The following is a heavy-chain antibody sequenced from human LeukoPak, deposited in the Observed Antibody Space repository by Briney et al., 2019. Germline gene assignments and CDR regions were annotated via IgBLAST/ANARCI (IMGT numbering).Heavy chain of an antibody. J-gene: IGHJ4*02. CDR1: GFTFSSYA. D-gene: IGHD2-15*01. CDR3: ANGGWGN. V-gene: IGHV3-30*04. CDR2: ISYDGSNK. Sequence: GRSLRLSCAASGFTFSSYAMHWVRQAPGKGLEWVAVISYDGSNKYYADSVKGRFTISRDNSKNTLYLQMNSLRAEDTAVYYCANGGWGNWGQGTLVTVSS.